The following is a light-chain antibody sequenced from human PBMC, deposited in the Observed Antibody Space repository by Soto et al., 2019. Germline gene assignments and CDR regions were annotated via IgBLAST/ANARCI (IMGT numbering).Light chain of an antibody. V-gene: IGKV1-33*01. CDR3: LQFHNLPT. Sequence: DIQMTQSPSSLSASVGDRVTITCQASQDISSYLNWYQHKPGKAPKILIYDASTLETGVPSRFSGSGSGTDFTFTISSLQPEDIATYYCLQFHNLPTFGGGTKVDI. CDR2: DAS. CDR1: QDISSY. J-gene: IGKJ4*01.